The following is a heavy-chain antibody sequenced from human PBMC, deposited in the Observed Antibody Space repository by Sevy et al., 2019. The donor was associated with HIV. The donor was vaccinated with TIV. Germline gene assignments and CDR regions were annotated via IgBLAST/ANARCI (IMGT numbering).Heavy chain of an antibody. D-gene: IGHD3-10*01. CDR2: ISYDGSNK. CDR1: GFTFSSYA. Sequence: GGSLRLSCAASGFTFSSYAMHWVRQAPGKGLEWVAVISYDGSNKYYADSVKGRFTISRDNSKNTLYLQMNSLRAEDTAVYYCARDPIPPNYYGSGNYFDYWGQGTLVTVSS. V-gene: IGHV3-30-3*01. CDR3: ARDPIPPNYYGSGNYFDY. J-gene: IGHJ4*02.